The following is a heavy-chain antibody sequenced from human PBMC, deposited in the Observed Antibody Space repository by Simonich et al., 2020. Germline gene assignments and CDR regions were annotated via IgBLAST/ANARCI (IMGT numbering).Heavy chain of an antibody. D-gene: IGHD7-27*01. Sequence: QVQLVQSGAEVKKPGASVKVSCKASGYTFTGYYMHWVRQAPGQGLEWIGWINPNSGGTNYAQKVQGRVTMTRDTSISTAYMELSRLRSDDTAVYYCARGALTGDYYYMDVWGKGTTVTVSS. CDR2: INPNSGGT. J-gene: IGHJ6*03. V-gene: IGHV1-2*02. CDR1: GYTFTGYY. CDR3: ARGALTGDYYYMDV.